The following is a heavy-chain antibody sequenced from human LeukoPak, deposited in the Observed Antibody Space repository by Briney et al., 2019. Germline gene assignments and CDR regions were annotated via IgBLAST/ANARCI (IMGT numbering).Heavy chain of an antibody. CDR2: IIPIFGTA. V-gene: IGHV1-69*13. CDR3: AQYCSSTSCYEQIKNYYYYYGMDV. Sequence: SVKVSCKASGGTFSTYAISWVRQAPGQGLEWMGGIIPIFGTANYTQKFQGRVTITADESTSTAYMELSSLRSEDTAVYYCAQYCSSTSCYEQIKNYYYYYGMDVWGQGTTVTVSS. D-gene: IGHD2-2*01. J-gene: IGHJ6*02. CDR1: GGTFSTYA.